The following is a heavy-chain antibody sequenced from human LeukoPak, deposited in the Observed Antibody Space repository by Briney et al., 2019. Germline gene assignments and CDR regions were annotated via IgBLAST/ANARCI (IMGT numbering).Heavy chain of an antibody. CDR2: ISAYNGNT. D-gene: IGHD3-3*01. Sequence: ASVKVSCKASGYTFTSYGISWVRQAPGQGLEWMGWISAYNGNTNYAQKLRGRVTMTTDTSTSTAYMELRSLRSDDTAVYYCARVKIWDFWSGYYLYYFDYWGQGTLVTVSS. V-gene: IGHV1-18*01. J-gene: IGHJ4*02. CDR1: GYTFTSYG. CDR3: ARVKIWDFWSGYYLYYFDY.